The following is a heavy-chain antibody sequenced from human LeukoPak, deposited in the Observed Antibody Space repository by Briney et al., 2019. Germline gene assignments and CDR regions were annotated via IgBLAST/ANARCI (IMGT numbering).Heavy chain of an antibody. J-gene: IGHJ5*02. CDR3: ARDQSGWFDP. CDR2: INHSGST. CDR1: GVASSGNY. Sequence: SETLSLTCGVYGVASSGNYWSWIRQSPGRGLEWIGEINHSGSTNYNPSLKSRVIISIDTSKNQFSLKLSSVTAADTAVYYCARDQSGWFDPWGQGTLVTVSS. V-gene: IGHV4-34*01. D-gene: IGHD3-10*01.